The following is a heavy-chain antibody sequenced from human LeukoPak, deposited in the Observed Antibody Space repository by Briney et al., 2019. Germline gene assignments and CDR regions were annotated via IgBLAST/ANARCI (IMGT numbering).Heavy chain of an antibody. V-gene: IGHV3-66*01. CDR3: ARDQGTNEDY. J-gene: IGHJ4*02. D-gene: IGHD1-1*01. Sequence: GGSLRLSCAASGFTVSSNYMSWVRQAPGKGLEWVSVTYSGGSTYYADSVKGRFTIFRDNSKNTLYLQMNSLKAEDTAVYDCARDQGTNEDYWGQGTLVTVSS. CDR1: GFTVSSNY. CDR2: TYSGGST.